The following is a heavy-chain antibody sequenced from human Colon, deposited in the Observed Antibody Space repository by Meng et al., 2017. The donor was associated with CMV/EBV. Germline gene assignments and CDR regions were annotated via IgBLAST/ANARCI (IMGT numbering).Heavy chain of an antibody. CDR3: ARDYDFWSGFYVH. J-gene: IGHJ4*02. D-gene: IGHD3-3*01. CDR1: GFMFSSYS. V-gene: IGHV3-48*04. CDR2: ISSTSSTK. Sequence: GESLKISCVASGFMFSSYSMNWVRQAPGKGLEWISYISSTSSTKHYADSVKGRFTISRDNTKNSLYLQMNSLRAEDTAVYYCARDYDFWSGFYVHWGQGALVTVSS.